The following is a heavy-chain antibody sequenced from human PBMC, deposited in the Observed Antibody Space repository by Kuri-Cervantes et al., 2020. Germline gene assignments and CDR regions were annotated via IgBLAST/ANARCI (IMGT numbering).Heavy chain of an antibody. CDR1: GFSLTNDYY. CDR3: ARYAVTTNNFDY. CDR2: IYHGGST. Sequence: SETLSLTCAVSGFSLTNDYYWSWIRQSPGKGLEWIGSIYHGGSTYYNPSLKSRVTISVDTSKNQFSLKLNSVTAADTAVYYCARYAVTTNNFDYWGQGTLVTVSS. D-gene: IGHD4-17*01. V-gene: IGHV4-38-2*01. J-gene: IGHJ4*02.